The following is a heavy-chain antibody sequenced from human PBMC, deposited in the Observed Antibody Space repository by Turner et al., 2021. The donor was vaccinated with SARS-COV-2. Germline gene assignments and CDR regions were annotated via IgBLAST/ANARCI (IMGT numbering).Heavy chain of an antibody. CDR1: GYTLIELS. CDR2: FDPEDGET. D-gene: IGHD4-4*01. V-gene: IGHV1-24*01. CDR3: ATAPGMTTTGWFDP. J-gene: IGHJ5*02. Sequence: QIQLVQSGAEVKKPGASVKVSCKVSGYTLIELSMHWVRQAPGKGLEWMGGFDPEDGETIYAQKFQGRVTMTEDTSTDTAYMELSSLRSDDTAVYYCATAPGMTTTGWFDPWGQGTLVTVSS.